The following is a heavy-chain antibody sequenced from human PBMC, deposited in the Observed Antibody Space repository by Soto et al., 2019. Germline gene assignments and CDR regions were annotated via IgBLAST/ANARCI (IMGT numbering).Heavy chain of an antibody. D-gene: IGHD3-10*02. CDR1: GYTLSNFG. CDR2: TSGYNCNT. V-gene: IGHV1-18*04. CDR3: ARDIGYGLCWSSAYGMDV. J-gene: IGHJ6*02. Sequence: GAPVKVSCNASGYTLSNFGLSWGRQAPGQGRGWIGRTSGYNCNTNTAHNSPRVTMSIDTSTSTGYLEVRSLTSDDTADYYCARDIGYGLCWSSAYGMDVWGQVTTVTASS.